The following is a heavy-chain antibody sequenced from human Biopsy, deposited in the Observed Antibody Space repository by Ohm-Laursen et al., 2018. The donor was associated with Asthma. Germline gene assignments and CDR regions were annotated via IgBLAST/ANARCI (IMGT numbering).Heavy chain of an antibody. CDR2: ISLNTGDA. V-gene: IGHV1-2*04. D-gene: IGHD1-26*01. J-gene: IGHJ4*02. CDR3: ARAPYSDAIDS. Sequence: SVKVSCKTSGFPFTAYYIHWVRQAPGQGLEWMGWISLNTGDANLAQKFRGWVTMTRDTSISTACLVLSGLKSHDTAVYYCARAPYSDAIDSWGQGTLVAVSS. CDR1: GFPFTAYY.